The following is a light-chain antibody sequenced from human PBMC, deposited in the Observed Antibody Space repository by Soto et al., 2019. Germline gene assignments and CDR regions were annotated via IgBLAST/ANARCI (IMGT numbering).Light chain of an antibody. Sequence: QSVLSQPPSVSGSPGQSVTISCTGTSSDVAGYNYVSWYQQHPGKAPKLMIYDVTKRPSGVPDRFSGSTSGPSATLTITAVQVGDEAEYYCGTWGWGLRVFGAGTKVTVL. V-gene: IGLV2-11*01. CDR3: GTWGWGLRV. CDR2: DVT. CDR1: SSDVAGYNY. J-gene: IGLJ1*01.